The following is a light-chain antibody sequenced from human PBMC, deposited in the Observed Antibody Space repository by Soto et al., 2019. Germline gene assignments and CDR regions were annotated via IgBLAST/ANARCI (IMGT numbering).Light chain of an antibody. CDR1: QSVSSSY. V-gene: IGKV3-20*01. Sequence: EIVLTHSPGTLSLSPGERATLSCRASQSVSSSYLAWYQQKPGQAPRLLIYGASSRATGIPDRFSGSGSGTDFTLTISRLEPEDFAVYYCQQYGSSPRITFGQGTRLETK. J-gene: IGKJ5*01. CDR3: QQYGSSPRIT. CDR2: GAS.